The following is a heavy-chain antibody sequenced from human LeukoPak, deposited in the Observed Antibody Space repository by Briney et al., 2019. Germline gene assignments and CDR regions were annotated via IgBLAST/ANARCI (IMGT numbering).Heavy chain of an antibody. Sequence: PGRSLRLSCAASGFTFSSYGMHWVRQAPGKGLEWVSSISSSSSYIYYADSVKGRFTISRDNAKNSLSLQMNSLRAEDTAVYYCARAFGLVAAAAYFDFWGQGTLVTVSS. D-gene: IGHD6-13*01. J-gene: IGHJ4*02. V-gene: IGHV3-21*01. CDR3: ARAFGLVAAAAYFDF. CDR1: GFTFSSYG. CDR2: ISSSSSYI.